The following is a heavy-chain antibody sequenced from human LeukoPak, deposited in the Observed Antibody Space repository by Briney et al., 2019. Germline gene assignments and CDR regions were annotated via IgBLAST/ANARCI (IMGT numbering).Heavy chain of an antibody. V-gene: IGHV3-21*01. Sequence: PGGSLRLSCAGSGYSFRSHSMNGVRQAPGKGLEWGSSISSISHYIYYADSVKGRFTISRDNAKNSLYLQMNSLRAEDTALYYCTRDYYDSSGLPFDYWGQGTLVTVSS. CDR2: ISSISHYI. CDR1: GYSFRSHS. CDR3: TRDYYDSSGLPFDY. J-gene: IGHJ4*02. D-gene: IGHD3-22*01.